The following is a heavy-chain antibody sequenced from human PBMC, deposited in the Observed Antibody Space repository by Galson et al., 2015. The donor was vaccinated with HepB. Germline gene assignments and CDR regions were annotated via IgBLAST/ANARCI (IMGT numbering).Heavy chain of an antibody. J-gene: IGHJ6*02. CDR2: IYSGGST. D-gene: IGHD5-12*01. CDR1: GFTISNNY. V-gene: IGHV3-53*01. CDR3: ARDSLGVVGYGSEGMDV. Sequence: SLRLSCAASGFTISNNYMSWVRQAPGKGLEWVSVIYSGGSTYYADSVKGRFTISRDNSKNRLYLQMNSLRAEDTAVYYCARDSLGVVGYGSEGMDVWGQGTTVTVSS.